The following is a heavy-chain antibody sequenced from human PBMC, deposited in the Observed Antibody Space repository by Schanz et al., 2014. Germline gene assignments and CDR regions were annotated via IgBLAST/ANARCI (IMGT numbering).Heavy chain of an antibody. CDR2: LSGSGGST. CDR3: ARAHGNNWYGKGLDY. J-gene: IGHJ4*02. Sequence: EVQLVESGGGLVQPGGSLRLSCAASGFTLSNSDMHWVRQGTGKGLEWVSALSGSGGSTYYADSVKGRFTISRDNSKNTLYLQMNSLRAEDTAVYYCARAHGNNWYGKGLDYWGQGTQVTVSS. CDR1: GFTLSNSD. D-gene: IGHD1-1*01. V-gene: IGHV3-23*04.